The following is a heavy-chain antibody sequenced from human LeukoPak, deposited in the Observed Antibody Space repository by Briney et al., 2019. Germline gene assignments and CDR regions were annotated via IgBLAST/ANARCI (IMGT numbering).Heavy chain of an antibody. D-gene: IGHD3-10*01. CDR1: GFTFSSYA. CDR2: ISGSGGST. V-gene: IGHV3-23*01. Sequence: GGSLRLSCAASGFTFSSYAMSWVRQAPGKGLEWVSAISGSGGSTYYADSVKGRFTISRDNSKNTLYLQMNSLRAEDTAVYYCANTYYYGSGGYHWGQGTLVTVSS. CDR3: ANTYYYGSGGYH. J-gene: IGHJ4*02.